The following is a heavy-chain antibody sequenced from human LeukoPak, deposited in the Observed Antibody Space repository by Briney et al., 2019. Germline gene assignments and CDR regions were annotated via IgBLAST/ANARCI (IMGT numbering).Heavy chain of an antibody. Sequence: ASVKVSCKASGYTFTSYDINWVRQATGQGLEWMGWMNPNSGNTGYAQKFQGRVTMTRNTSISTAYMELSSLRSEDTAVYYCARRYIVVVPAAIGLGGYYYGMDVWGQGTTVTVSS. J-gene: IGHJ6*02. V-gene: IGHV1-8*01. CDR3: ARRYIVVVPAAIGLGGYYYGMDV. D-gene: IGHD2-2*01. CDR2: MNPNSGNT. CDR1: GYTFTSYD.